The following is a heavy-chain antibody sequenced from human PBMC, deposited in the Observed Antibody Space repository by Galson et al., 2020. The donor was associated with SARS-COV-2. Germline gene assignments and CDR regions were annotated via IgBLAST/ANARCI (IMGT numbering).Heavy chain of an antibody. CDR2: ISYDGSNK. Sequence: TGGSLRLSCAASGFTFSSYGMHWVRQAPGKGLELVAVISYDGSNKYYADSVKGRFTISRDNSKNTLYLQMNSLRAEDTAVYYCAACIVGATKREYYYYYGMDVWGQGTTVTVSS. J-gene: IGHJ6*02. D-gene: IGHD1-26*01. CDR1: GFTFSSYG. V-gene: IGHV3-30*03. CDR3: AACIVGATKREYYYYYGMDV.